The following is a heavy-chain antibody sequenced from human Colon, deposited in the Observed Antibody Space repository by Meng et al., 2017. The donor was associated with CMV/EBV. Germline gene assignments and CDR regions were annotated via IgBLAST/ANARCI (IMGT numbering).Heavy chain of an antibody. D-gene: IGHD6-19*01. CDR3: AKVQAVGGTQTFDY. Sequence: ASGFPFSSYAMSWVRQAPGKGLEWVSTLSGDGGGSYYTDSVKGRFTISRDNSKNTLYLQMNSLRVEDTAVYYCAKVQAVGGTQTFDYWGQGTLVTVSS. CDR1: GFPFSSYA. V-gene: IGHV3-23*01. CDR2: LSGDGGGS. J-gene: IGHJ4*02.